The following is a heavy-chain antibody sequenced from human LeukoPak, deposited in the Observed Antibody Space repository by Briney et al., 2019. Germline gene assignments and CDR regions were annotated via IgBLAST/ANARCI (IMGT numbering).Heavy chain of an antibody. CDR2: IRYDGSNK. V-gene: IGHV3-30*02. CDR1: GFTFSSYG. CDR3: AKTAMVRGVMYYFDY. J-gene: IGHJ4*02. Sequence: GRSQRLSCAASGFTFSSYGMHWVRQAPGKGLEWVAFIRYDGSNKYYADSVKGRFTISRDNSKNTLYLQMNSLRAEDTAVYYCAKTAMVRGVMYYFDYWGQGTLVTVSS. D-gene: IGHD3-10*01.